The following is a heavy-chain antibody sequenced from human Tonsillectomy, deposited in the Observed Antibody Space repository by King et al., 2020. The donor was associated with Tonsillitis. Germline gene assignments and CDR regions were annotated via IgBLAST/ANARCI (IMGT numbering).Heavy chain of an antibody. CDR3: ARIVVVDDAFDI. J-gene: IGHJ3*02. Sequence: LVESGGGLVKPGGSLRLSCAASGFTFSSYSMNWVRQAPGKGLEWVSSISSSNYIYYADSVKGRFTISRDNAKNSLYLQMNSLRAEDTAVYYCARIVVVDDAFDIWGQGTMVTVSS. V-gene: IGHV3-21*01. CDR2: ISSSNYI. D-gene: IGHD3-22*01. CDR1: GFTFSSYS.